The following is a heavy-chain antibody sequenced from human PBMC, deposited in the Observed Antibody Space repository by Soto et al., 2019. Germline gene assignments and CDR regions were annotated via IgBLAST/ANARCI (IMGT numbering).Heavy chain of an antibody. Sequence: GESLKISCKGSGYSFTSYWISWVRQMPGKGLEWMGRIDPSDSYTNYSPSFQGHVTISADKSISTAYLQWSSLKASDTAMYYCARHGGYYYDSSGYYDSDYWRQGTLVTVSS. CDR2: IDPSDSYT. J-gene: IGHJ4*02. D-gene: IGHD3-22*01. CDR3: ARHGGYYYDSSGYYDSDY. V-gene: IGHV5-10-1*01. CDR1: GYSFTSYW.